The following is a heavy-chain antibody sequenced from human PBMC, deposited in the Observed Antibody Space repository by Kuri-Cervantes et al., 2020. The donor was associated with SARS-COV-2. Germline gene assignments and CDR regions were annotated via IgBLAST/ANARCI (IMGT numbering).Heavy chain of an antibody. Sequence: GGSLRLSCAASGFTFSSYWMHWVRQAPGEGLVWVSRINSDGSSTSYADSVKGRFTISRDNAKNSLYLQMSSLRAEDTAVYYCARDLRLGKSLDYWGQGTLVTVSS. D-gene: IGHD7-27*01. CDR2: INSDGSST. CDR1: GFTFSSYW. J-gene: IGHJ4*02. V-gene: IGHV3-74*01. CDR3: ARDLRLGKSLDY.